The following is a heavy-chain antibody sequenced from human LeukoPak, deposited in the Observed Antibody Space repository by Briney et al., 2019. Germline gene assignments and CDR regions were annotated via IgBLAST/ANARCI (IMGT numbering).Heavy chain of an antibody. CDR1: GFTFSSYA. V-gene: IGHV3-30-3*01. D-gene: IGHD3-9*01. CDR2: ISYDGSNK. Sequence: GGSLRLSCAASGFTFSSYAMHWVRQAPGKGLEWVAVISYDGSNKYYADSVKGRFTISRDNSKNTLYLQMNSLRAEDTAVYYCARGLGDYDILTGYYTPFDYWGQGTLVTVSS. J-gene: IGHJ4*02. CDR3: ARGLGDYDILTGYYTPFDY.